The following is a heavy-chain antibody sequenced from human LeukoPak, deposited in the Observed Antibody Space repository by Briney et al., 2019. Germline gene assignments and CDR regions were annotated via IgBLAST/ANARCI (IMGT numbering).Heavy chain of an antibody. D-gene: IGHD3-16*02. CDR2: ISPNSRTI. CDR1: GFTFSSYS. CDR3: ARGAGSYRPY. J-gene: IGHJ4*02. Sequence: GGSLRLSCAASGFTFSSYSMNWVRQAPGKGLEWISYISPNSRTIYYADSVKGRFTISRDNANNSLSLQMNSLRAEDTAVYYCARGAGSYRPYWGQGTLVTVSS. V-gene: IGHV3-48*04.